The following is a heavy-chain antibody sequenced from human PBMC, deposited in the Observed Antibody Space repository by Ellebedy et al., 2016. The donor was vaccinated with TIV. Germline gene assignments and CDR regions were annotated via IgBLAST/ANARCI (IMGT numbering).Heavy chain of an antibody. D-gene: IGHD2-2*01. Sequence: ASVKVSCKASGYTFTSYGISWVRQAPGQGLEWMGRIIPILGIANYAQKFQGRVTITADKSTSTAYMELSSLRSEDTAVYYCARVADCSSTSCYHGGIYYFDYWGQGTLVTVSS. CDR1: GYTFTSYG. V-gene: IGHV1-69*04. CDR3: ARVADCSSTSCYHGGIYYFDY. J-gene: IGHJ4*02. CDR2: IIPILGIA.